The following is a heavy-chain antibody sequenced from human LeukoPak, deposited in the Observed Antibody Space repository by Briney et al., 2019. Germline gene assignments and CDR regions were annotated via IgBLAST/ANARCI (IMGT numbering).Heavy chain of an antibody. V-gene: IGHV3-21*01. CDR1: GFTFSSYS. CDR2: ISSSSSYI. Sequence: GGSLRLSYAASGFTFSSYSMNWVRQAPGKGLEWVSSISSSSSYIYYADSVKGRFTISRDNAKNSLYLQMNSLRAEDTAVYYCASVQLERRSSSYYYYYMDVWGKGTTVTVSS. D-gene: IGHD1-1*01. CDR3: ASVQLERRSSSYYYYYMDV. J-gene: IGHJ6*03.